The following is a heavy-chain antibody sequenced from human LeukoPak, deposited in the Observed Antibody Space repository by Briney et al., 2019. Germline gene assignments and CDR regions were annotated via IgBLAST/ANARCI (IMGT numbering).Heavy chain of an antibody. CDR1: GGSISSGGYS. D-gene: IGHD6-13*01. Sequence: SETLSLTCAVSGGSISSGGYSWSWIRQPPGKGLEGIGSIYYSGSTYYNPSLKSRVTISVDTSKNQFSLRLSSVTAADTAVYYCASRIAAAGKALNDYWGQGTLVTVSS. CDR3: ASRIAAAGKALNDY. CDR2: IYYSGST. J-gene: IGHJ4*02. V-gene: IGHV4-30-2*03.